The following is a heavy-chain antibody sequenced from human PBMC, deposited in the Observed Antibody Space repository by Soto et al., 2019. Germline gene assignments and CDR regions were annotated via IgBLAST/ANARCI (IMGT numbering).Heavy chain of an antibody. CDR3: ARYGGRSCGTTSCYTSGWFDP. V-gene: IGHV4-4*02. D-gene: IGHD2-2*02. CDR2: MYHSGTT. Sequence: QVQLQESGPGLVKPSGTLSLTCAVSGGSISSSNWWSWVRQPPGKGLEWIGEMYHSGTTNYNPSLKSRVTISVDKSKNQFSLKLSSVTVADTAVYYCARYGGRSCGTTSCYTSGWFDPWGRGTLVTVSS. J-gene: IGHJ5*02. CDR1: GGSISSSNW.